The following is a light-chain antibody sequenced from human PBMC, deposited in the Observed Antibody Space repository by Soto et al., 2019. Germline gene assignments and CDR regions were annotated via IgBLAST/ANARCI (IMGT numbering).Light chain of an antibody. J-gene: IGKJ1*01. CDR2: GAS. V-gene: IGKV3-15*01. CDR3: QQYNKWPLT. CDR1: QSVSID. Sequence: IVITKSPATLSVSIGERATLSCRASQSVSIDLAWYQQTPVQAPRLLIFGASTRATGIPVRFSGSASGTEFTLTISSLQSEDFTVYYCQQYNKWPLTFGQGTKVDIK.